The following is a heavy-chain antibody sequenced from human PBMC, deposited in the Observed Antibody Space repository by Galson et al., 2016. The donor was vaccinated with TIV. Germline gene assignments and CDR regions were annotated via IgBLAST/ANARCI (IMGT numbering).Heavy chain of an antibody. CDR3: VRKDQLADFCSTTSCSHDY. Sequence: SLRLSCAASGFTFSTYWMSWVRQAPGKGLEWVANIKQDGSESYYVDSVRGRFTISRDNAKNSLYLQMNSLRAGDTAVYYCVRKDQLADFCSTTSCSHDYWGQGTLVNVSS. J-gene: IGHJ4*02. CDR1: GFTFSTYW. V-gene: IGHV3-7*01. D-gene: IGHD2-2*01. CDR2: IKQDGSES.